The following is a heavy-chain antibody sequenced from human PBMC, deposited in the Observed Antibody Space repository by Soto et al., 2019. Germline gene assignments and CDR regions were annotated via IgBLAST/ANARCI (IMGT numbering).Heavy chain of an antibody. J-gene: IGHJ6*02. CDR3: AKVGSGSLWPDNNHGYYYYGMDV. V-gene: IGHV3-23*01. Sequence: GSLRLFCEASSFSFSKFAMNWVRQAPGKGLEWVSGISGFYGTTYYADSVKGRFTISRDDSENTLHLQMNSLRAEDTAVYYCAKVGSGSLWPDNNHGYYYYGMDVWGQGTTVTVSS. CDR2: ISGFYGTT. D-gene: IGHD3-10*01. CDR1: SFSFSKFA.